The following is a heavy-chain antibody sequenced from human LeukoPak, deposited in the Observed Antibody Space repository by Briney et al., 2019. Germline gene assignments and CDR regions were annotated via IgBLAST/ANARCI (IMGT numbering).Heavy chain of an antibody. D-gene: IGHD6-6*01. V-gene: IGHV4-59*08. Sequence: SETLSLTCSVSGGSISSYYWSWIRQPPGKGLEWIGYIYYSGSTNYNPSLKSRVTISVDTSKKQFSLKLSSVTAADTAVYYCARGYSSSSGRPDYWGQGTLVTVSS. CDR2: IYYSGST. CDR3: ARGYSSSSGRPDY. CDR1: GGSISSYY. J-gene: IGHJ4*02.